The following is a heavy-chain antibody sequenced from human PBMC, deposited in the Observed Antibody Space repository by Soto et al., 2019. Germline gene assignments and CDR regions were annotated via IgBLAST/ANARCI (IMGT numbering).Heavy chain of an antibody. CDR1: GGTFSSYY. D-gene: IGHD5-18*01. J-gene: IGHJ4*02. CDR2: IYYSGST. V-gene: IGHV4-59*01. Sequence: TSETLSLTCAVYGGTFSSYYWNWIRQSPGKGLEWIGYIYYSGSTNYNPSLKSRVTISVDTSKNQFSLKLSSVTAADTAVYYCARAGIQLWSDFDYWGQGTLVTVSS. CDR3: ARAGIQLWSDFDY.